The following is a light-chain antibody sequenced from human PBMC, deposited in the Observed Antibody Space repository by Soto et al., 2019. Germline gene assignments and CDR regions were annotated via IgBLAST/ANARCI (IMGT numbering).Light chain of an antibody. J-gene: IGLJ2*01. CDR1: SSNIGAGYD. Sequence: QPVLTQPPSVSGAPGQRVTISCTGISSNIGAGYDVHWYQQLPGTAPKLLIYVNINRPSGVPDRFSGSKSGTSASLAITGLRAEDEADYYCQSYDSSLSRSVFGGGTKLTVL. CDR2: VNI. V-gene: IGLV1-40*01. CDR3: QSYDSSLSRSV.